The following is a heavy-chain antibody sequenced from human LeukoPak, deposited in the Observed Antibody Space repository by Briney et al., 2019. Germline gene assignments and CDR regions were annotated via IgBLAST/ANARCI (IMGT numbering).Heavy chain of an antibody. CDR3: ARGVPASGSYSYYYFYYYMDV. D-gene: IGHD1-26*01. V-gene: IGHV1-18*01. CDR2: ISAYNGNT. Sequence: GASVKVSCKASGYTFTSYGISWVRQAPGQGLEFMGWISAYNGNTNYAQKLQGRVTMTTDTSTSTAYLELRSLTSDDTAVYYCARGVPASGSYSYYYFYYYMDVWGKGTTVTVSS. J-gene: IGHJ6*03. CDR1: GYTFTSYG.